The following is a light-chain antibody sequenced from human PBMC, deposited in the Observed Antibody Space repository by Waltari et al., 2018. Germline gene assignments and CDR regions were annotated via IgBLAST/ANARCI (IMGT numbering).Light chain of an antibody. J-gene: IGKJ3*01. V-gene: IGKV1-39*01. CDR3: QQSYSRPLFT. CDR1: QTIDTY. CDR2: SAS. Sequence: DIHMTHSPSSLSASIGDRVNITCRASQTIDTYLNWYRQRPGKAPDLLISSASTLQSGVPSRFSGSGSGTDFTLSIDTLQPEDFATYFCQQSYSRPLFTFGPGTKVYL.